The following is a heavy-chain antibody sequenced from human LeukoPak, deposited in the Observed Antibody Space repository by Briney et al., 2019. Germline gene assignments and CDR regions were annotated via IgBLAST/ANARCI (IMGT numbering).Heavy chain of an antibody. CDR2: ISDNGGGT. V-gene: IGHV3-23*01. Sequence: GGSLRLSCVASGFIFRNYAMSWVRQAPGEGLEWVSGISDNGGGTYYADSVKGRFTISRDNSKNMLYLQMNSLRAEDTAVYCCAKESGALGAPLYDYWGQGILVTGSS. CDR3: AKESGALGAPLYDY. J-gene: IGHJ4*02. D-gene: IGHD4/OR15-4a*01. CDR1: GFIFRNYA.